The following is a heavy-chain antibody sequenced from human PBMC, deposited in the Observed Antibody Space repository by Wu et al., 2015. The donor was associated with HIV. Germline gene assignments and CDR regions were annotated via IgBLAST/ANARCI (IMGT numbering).Heavy chain of an antibody. J-gene: IGHJ4*02. CDR1: GYTFTGYY. D-gene: IGHD1-1*01. CDR3: VRRQNWNLNNYHFDY. CDR2: INDDTGDT. Sequence: QVQLVQSGAEVRKPGASVKVSCKTSGYTFTGYYMHWVRQAPGQGLERMGWINDDTGDTRYAQKFQGRVTMTRDTSISTGYMELRRLTSDDLAVYFCVRRQNWNLNNYHFDYWGQGTLVIVSS. V-gene: IGHV1-2*02.